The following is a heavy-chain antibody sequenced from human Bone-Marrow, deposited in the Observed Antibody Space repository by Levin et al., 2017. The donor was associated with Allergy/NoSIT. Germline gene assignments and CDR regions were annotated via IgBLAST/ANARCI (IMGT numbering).Heavy chain of an antibody. V-gene: IGHV3-9*01. J-gene: IGHJ4*02. CDR2: ISWNSGTI. CDR1: GFTFDDYA. CDR3: ASGASSSWYRAGVGDH. D-gene: IGHD6-13*01. Sequence: PGGSLRLSCAASGFTFDDYAMHWVRQGPGKGLEWDSGISWNSGTIGYADSVKGRFTISRDNAKNSVYLQMNSLRVEDTALYYCASGASSSWYRAGVGDHWGQGTLVTVSS.